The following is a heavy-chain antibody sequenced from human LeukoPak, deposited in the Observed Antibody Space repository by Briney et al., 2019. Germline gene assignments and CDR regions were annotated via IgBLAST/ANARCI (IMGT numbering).Heavy chain of an antibody. D-gene: IGHD2-2*03. Sequence: GRSLRLSCAASGFTFGSYAMHWVRQAPGKGLEWVAVISDDGTNKYYADSVKGRFTISRDNPKNTLYLEMICLRAEDTAVYYCARVDDLDAFDVWGQGTMVTVSS. CDR2: ISDDGTNK. J-gene: IGHJ3*01. CDR1: GFTFGSYA. V-gene: IGHV3-30*04. CDR3: ARVDDLDAFDV.